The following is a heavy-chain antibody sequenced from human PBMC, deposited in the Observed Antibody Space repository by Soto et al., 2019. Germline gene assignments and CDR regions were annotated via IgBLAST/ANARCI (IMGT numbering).Heavy chain of an antibody. J-gene: IGHJ4*02. CDR2: ISSSSDTI. CDR1: GFTLPGYS. CDR3: ARSSTFYDY. D-gene: IGHD6-6*01. Sequence: GGSLRLSCAPSGFTLPGYSMNLVRQAPGKGLEWVSYISSSSDTIYYADSVKGRFTISRDNAKNLLYLQMKSLRAEDTAVYYCARSSTFYDYWGQGTPVTVSS. V-gene: IGHV3-48*01.